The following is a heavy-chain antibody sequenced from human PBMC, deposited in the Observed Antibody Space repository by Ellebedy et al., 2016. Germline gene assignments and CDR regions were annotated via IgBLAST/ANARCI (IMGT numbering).Heavy chain of an antibody. J-gene: IGHJ3*02. CDR1: GFTFTTYS. CDR2: ISSSGDYI. Sequence: GGSLRLSXVASGFTFTTYSMNWVRQAPGKGLEWVSSISSSGDYIYYADSVKGRFTISRDNAKNALYLQMNSLRAEDTAVYYCARGRNHAFDMWGQGTLVTVSS. CDR3: ARGRNHAFDM. V-gene: IGHV3-21*01.